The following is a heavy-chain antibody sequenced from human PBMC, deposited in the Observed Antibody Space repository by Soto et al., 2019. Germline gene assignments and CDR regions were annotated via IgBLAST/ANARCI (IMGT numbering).Heavy chain of an antibody. D-gene: IGHD2-15*01. J-gene: IGHJ5*02. CDR3: AREVALGSGKWFDP. Sequence: ASVKVSCKASGYTFTVYYMHWVRQAPGQGLEWMGWINPNSGGPNYAQKFQGRVTMTRDTSISTAYMELSSLRSDDTAVYYCAREVALGSGKWFDPWGQGALVTVSS. V-gene: IGHV1-2*02. CDR1: GYTFTVYY. CDR2: INPNSGGP.